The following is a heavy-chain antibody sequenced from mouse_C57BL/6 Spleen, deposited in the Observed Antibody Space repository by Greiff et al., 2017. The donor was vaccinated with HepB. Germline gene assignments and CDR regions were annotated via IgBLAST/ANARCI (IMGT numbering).Heavy chain of an antibody. Sequence: VQLQQSGTELVKPGASVKLSCKASGYTFTSYWMHWVKQRPGQGLEWIGNINPSNGGTNYNEKFKSKATLTVDKSSSTAYMQLSSLTSEDSAVYYCARRGGSSYEGYYYAMDYWGQGTSVTVSS. CDR3: ARRGGSSYEGYYYAMDY. J-gene: IGHJ4*01. V-gene: IGHV1-53*01. CDR1: GYTFTSYW. D-gene: IGHD1-1*01. CDR2: INPSNGGT.